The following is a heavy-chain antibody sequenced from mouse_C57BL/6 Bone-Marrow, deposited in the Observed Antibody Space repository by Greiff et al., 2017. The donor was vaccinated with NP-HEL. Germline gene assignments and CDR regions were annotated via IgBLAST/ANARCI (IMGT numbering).Heavy chain of an antibody. D-gene: IGHD1-1*01. Sequence: QVQLKQPGAELVKPGASVKLSCKASGYTFTSYWMHWVKQRPGQGLEWIGMIHPNSGSTNYNEKFKSKATLTVDKSSSTAYMQLSSLTSEDSAVYYCARRALGYYGSSYWFAYWGQGTLVTVSA. CDR1: GYTFTSYW. J-gene: IGHJ3*01. V-gene: IGHV1-64*01. CDR2: IHPNSGST. CDR3: ARRALGYYGSSYWFAY.